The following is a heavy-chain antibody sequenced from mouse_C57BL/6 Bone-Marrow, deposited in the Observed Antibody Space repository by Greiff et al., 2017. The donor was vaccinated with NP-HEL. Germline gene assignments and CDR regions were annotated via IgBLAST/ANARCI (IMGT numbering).Heavy chain of an antibody. V-gene: IGHV4-1*01. D-gene: IGHD2-4*01. J-gene: IGHJ4*01. CDR2: INPDSSTI. CDR3: ASGDYDYDGRYYYAMDY. Sequence: EVKLLESGGGLVQPGGSLKLSCAASGIDFSRYWMSWVRRAPGKGLEWIGEINPDSSTINYAPSLKDKFIISRDNAKNTLYLQMSKVRSEDTALYYCASGDYDYDGRYYYAMDYWGQGTSVTVSS. CDR1: GIDFSRYW.